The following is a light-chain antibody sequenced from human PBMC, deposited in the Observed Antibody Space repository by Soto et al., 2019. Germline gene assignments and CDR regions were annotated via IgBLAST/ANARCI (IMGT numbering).Light chain of an antibody. V-gene: IGKV3-15*01. CDR2: GAS. J-gene: IGKJ1*01. Sequence: EIVLTQSPGTLSLSPGERATLSCRASQSVSSYYLAWYQQKPGQAPRLLIYGASTRATGIPARFSGSGSGTEFTLTISSLQSEDFAVYYCQQYNNWWGTFGQETKVDIK. CDR1: QSVSSY. CDR3: QQYNNWWGT.